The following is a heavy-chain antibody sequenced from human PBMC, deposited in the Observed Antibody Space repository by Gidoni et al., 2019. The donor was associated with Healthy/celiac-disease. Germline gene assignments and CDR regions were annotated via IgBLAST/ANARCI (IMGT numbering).Heavy chain of an antibody. V-gene: IGHV4-34*01. J-gene: IGHJ6*03. CDR2: INHSGST. CDR3: ARSSQLFYYYYYMDV. D-gene: IGHD6-13*01. Sequence: QVQLQQWGAGLLKPSETLSLTCAVYGGSFSGYYWSWIRQPPGKGLEWIGEINHSGSTNYNPSLKSRVTISVDTSKNQFSLKLSSVTAADTAVYYCARSSQLFYYYYYMDVWGKGTTVTVSS. CDR1: GGSFSGYY.